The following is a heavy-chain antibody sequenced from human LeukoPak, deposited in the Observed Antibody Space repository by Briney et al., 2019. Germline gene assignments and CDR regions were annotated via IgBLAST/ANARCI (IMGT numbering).Heavy chain of an antibody. Sequence: SETLSLTCTVSGGSISSSSYYWGWIRQPPGKGLDWIVSIYYNGITYYNPSLTSRLTISVDTSKNQFSLKLSSVTAADTAVYYCARLGLYCSSTSCPFDYWGQGTLVTVSS. CDR2: IYYNGIT. CDR3: ARLGLYCSSTSCPFDY. V-gene: IGHV4-39*01. D-gene: IGHD2-2*01. CDR1: GGSISSSSYY. J-gene: IGHJ4*02.